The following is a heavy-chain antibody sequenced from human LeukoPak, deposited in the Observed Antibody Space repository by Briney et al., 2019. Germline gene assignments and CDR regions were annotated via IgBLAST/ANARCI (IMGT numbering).Heavy chain of an antibody. V-gene: IGHV4-34*01. CDR3: ARVAPGGMVYAKYYYYMDV. D-gene: IGHD2-8*01. CDR1: GGSFSGYY. Sequence: PSETLSLTCAVYGGSFSGYYWSWIRQPPGKGLEWIGEINHSGSTNYNPSLKSRVTISVDTSKSQFSLKLSSVTAADTAVYYCARVAPGGMVYAKYYYYMDVWGKGTTVTVSS. CDR2: INHSGST. J-gene: IGHJ6*03.